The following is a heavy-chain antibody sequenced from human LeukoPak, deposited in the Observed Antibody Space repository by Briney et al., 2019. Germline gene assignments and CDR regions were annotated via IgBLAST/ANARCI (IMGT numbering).Heavy chain of an antibody. CDR3: ARDLGYCSSTSCPRFDP. CDR2: IKQDGSEK. V-gene: IGHV3-7*01. D-gene: IGHD2-2*01. CDR1: GFTFTSHW. J-gene: IGHJ5*02. Sequence: GGSLRLSCAASGFTFTSHWMSWVRQAPGKGLEWVANIKQDGSEKYYVDSVKGRFTISRDNAKNSLYLQLTSLRAEDTAVYYCARDLGYCSSTSCPRFDPWGQGTLVTVSS.